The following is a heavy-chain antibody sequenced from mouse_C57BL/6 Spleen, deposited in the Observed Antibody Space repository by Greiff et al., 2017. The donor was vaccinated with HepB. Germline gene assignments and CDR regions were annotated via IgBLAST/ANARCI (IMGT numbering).Heavy chain of an antibody. CDR3: ARDLLGSGYAMDY. J-gene: IGHJ4*01. D-gene: IGHD1-1*02. V-gene: IGHV14-3*01. CDR2: IDPANGNT. Sequence: DVKLQESVAELVRPGASVKLSCTASGFNIKNTYMHWVKQRPEQGLEWIGRIDPANGNTKYAPKFQGKATITADTSSNTAYLQLSSLTSEDTAIYYCARDLLGSGYAMDYWGQGTSVTVSS. CDR1: GFNIKNTY.